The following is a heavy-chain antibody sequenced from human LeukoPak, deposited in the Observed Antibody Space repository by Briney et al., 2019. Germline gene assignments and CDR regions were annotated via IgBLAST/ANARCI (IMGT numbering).Heavy chain of an antibody. CDR1: GFTFRSYA. D-gene: IGHD2-8*01. J-gene: IGHJ4*02. CDR3: ALGYAMNY. CDR2: ISNSGGRGSA. Sequence: GGSLRLSCAASGFTFRSYAMSWVRQAPGKGLEWVSGISNSGGRGSAYYADSVKGRITIFRDNSKNTLYLQMNSLRVGDTAVYYCALGYAMNYWGQGTLVTVSS. V-gene: IGHV3-23*01.